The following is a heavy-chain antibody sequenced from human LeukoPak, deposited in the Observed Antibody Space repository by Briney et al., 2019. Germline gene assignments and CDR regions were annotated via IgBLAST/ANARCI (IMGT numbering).Heavy chain of an antibody. CDR2: VSGSGGST. J-gene: IGHJ5*02. CDR3: AKDSSGYPGNWFDP. Sequence: PGGSLRLSCAASGFTFSSYAMSWVRQAPGRGLEWVSAVSGSGGSTYYADSVKGRFTISRDNSKNTLYLQMNSLRAEDTAVYYCAKDSSGYPGNWFDPWGQGTLVTVSS. CDR1: GFTFSSYA. D-gene: IGHD6-19*01. V-gene: IGHV3-23*01.